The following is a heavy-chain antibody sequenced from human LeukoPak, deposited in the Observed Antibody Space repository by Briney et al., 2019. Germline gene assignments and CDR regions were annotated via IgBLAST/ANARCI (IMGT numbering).Heavy chain of an antibody. CDR2: IYSGGST. CDR3: ARVKVATTYWFDP. Sequence: GGSLRLSCAASGFTVNYNYMSWVRQAPGKGLEWVSVIYSGGSTYYADPVKGRFTISRDNSKNTVYLQMNSRRVEDTAVYYCARVKVATTYWFDPWGQGTLVTVSS. J-gene: IGHJ5*02. D-gene: IGHD4-23*01. CDR1: GFTVNYNY. V-gene: IGHV3-66*01.